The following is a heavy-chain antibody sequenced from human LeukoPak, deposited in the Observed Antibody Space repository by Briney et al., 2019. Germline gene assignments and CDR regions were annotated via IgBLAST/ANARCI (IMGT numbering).Heavy chain of an antibody. J-gene: IGHJ3*02. Sequence: SQTLSLTCAISGDSVSSNSAAWNWIRQSPSRGLEWLGRTYYRSKWYNDYAVSVKSRITINPDTSKNQFSLQLNSVTPEDTAVYYCARDLPHSSSLGSDAFDIWGQGTMVTVSS. CDR3: ARDLPHSSSLGSDAFDI. V-gene: IGHV6-1*01. D-gene: IGHD6-13*01. CDR1: GDSVSSNSAA. CDR2: TYYRSKWYN.